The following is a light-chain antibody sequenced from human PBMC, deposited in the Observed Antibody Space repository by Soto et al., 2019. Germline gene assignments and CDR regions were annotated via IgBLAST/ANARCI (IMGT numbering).Light chain of an antibody. J-gene: IGKJ4*01. CDR2: AAS. CDR3: HQYYKWPLT. Sequence: DIQMTQSPSSLSSSVADIFTITCRASQSISSYLNWYQQKPGKAPKLLIYAASTLQSGVPSRFSGSGSGTDFTLTISSLLSEDFAVYYCHQYYKWPLTFGGGTKVDI. CDR1: QSISSY. V-gene: IGKV1-39*01.